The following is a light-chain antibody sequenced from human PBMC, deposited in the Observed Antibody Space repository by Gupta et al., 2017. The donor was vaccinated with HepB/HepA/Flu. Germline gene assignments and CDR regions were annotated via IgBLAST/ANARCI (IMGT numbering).Light chain of an antibody. V-gene: IGLV2-8*01. CDR3: SSYAGSNNPAV. J-gene: IGLJ3*02. CDR1: SSDVGGYNY. CDR2: EVT. Sequence: QSALTQPPSASGSPGQYVTISCTGTSSDVGGYNYVSWYQQHPGKAPKLMIYEVTKRPSGVPDRFSGSKSGNTASLTVSGLQADDEADYYCSSYAGSNNPAVFGGGTKLTVL.